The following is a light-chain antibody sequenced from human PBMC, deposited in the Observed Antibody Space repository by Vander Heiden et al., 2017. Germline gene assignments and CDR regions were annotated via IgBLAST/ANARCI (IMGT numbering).Light chain of an antibody. CDR1: SGHNTYA. J-gene: IGLJ2*01. V-gene: IGLV4-69*01. Sequence: QLVLTQSPSASASLGASVNLTCALSSGHNTYAIAWHQQQPEKGPRFLMKITSAGSHSKGDGIPDRFSGSSSGSERYLTIASIQSDDEADYYCQTWGPGFVIFGGGTKLTVL. CDR3: QTWGPGFVI. CDR2: ITSAGSH.